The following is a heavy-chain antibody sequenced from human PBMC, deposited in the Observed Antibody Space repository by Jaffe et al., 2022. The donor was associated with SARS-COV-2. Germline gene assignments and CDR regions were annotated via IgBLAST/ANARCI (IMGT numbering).Heavy chain of an antibody. V-gene: IGHV4-4*07. CDR2: IYTSGST. CDR1: GGSISSYY. Sequence: QVQLQESGPGLVKPSETLSLTCTVSGGSISSYYWSWIRQPAGKGLEWIGRIYTSGSTNYNPSLKSRVTMSVDTSKNQFSLKLSSVTAADTAVYYCASHNVVVTAIPWPYFDYWGQGTLVTVSS. CDR3: ASHNVVVTAIPWPYFDY. J-gene: IGHJ4*02. D-gene: IGHD2-21*02.